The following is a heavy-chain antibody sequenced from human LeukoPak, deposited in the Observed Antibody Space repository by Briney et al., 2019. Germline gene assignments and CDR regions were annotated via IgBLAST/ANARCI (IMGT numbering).Heavy chain of an antibody. CDR3: AREIGDIVVVPAATENWFDP. CDR2: ISAYNGNT. J-gene: IGHJ5*02. Sequence: ASVKVSCKASGYTFTSYGVSWVRQAPGRGLEWMGWISAYNGNTNYAQKLQGRVTMTTDTSTSTAYMELRSLRSDDTAVYYCAREIGDIVVVPAATENWFDPWGQGTLVTVSS. V-gene: IGHV1-18*01. D-gene: IGHD2-2*01. CDR1: GYTFTSYG.